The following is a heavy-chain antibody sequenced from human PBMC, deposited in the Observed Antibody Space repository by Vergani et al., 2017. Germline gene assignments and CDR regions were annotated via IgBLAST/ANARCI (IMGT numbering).Heavy chain of an antibody. CDR3: ARDHNGKYYYYMDV. J-gene: IGHJ6*03. Sequence: VQLVESGGGLVKPGGSLRLSCAASGFTFSSYSMNWVRQAPGKGLEWVSSISSSSSYIYYADSVKGRFTISRDNAKNSLYLQMNSLRAEDTAVYYCARDHNGKYYYYMDVGGKGTTVTVSS. V-gene: IGHV3-21*01. CDR2: ISSSSSYI. D-gene: IGHD1-14*01. CDR1: GFTFSSYS.